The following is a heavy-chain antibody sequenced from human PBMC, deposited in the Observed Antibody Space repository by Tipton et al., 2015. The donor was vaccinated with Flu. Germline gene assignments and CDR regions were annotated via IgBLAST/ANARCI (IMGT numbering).Heavy chain of an antibody. V-gene: IGHV3-21*01. J-gene: IGHJ4*02. Sequence: GSLRLSCAASGFIFSNYSMTWVRQAPGKGLEWISSITGSATYMFDADSVKGRFTISRDNAKNSLFLQMSSLRAEDTAVYYCARDQDHIWGTFDYWGQGILVTVSS. D-gene: IGHD3-16*01. CDR3: ARDQDHIWGTFDY. CDR1: GFIFSNYS. CDR2: ITGSATYM.